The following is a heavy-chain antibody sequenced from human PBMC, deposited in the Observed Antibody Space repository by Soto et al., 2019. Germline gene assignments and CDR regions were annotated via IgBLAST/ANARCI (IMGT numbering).Heavy chain of an antibody. J-gene: IGHJ4*02. Sequence: QVQLVESGGGVVQPGRSLRLSCAASGFTFSSYAMHWVRQAPGKGLEWVAVISYDGSNQYYADSVKGRFTISRDNSKNTLYLQMNSLRAEDTAVYYCASPVVSWWLPGYYFDYWGQGTLVTVSS. V-gene: IGHV3-30-3*01. CDR1: GFTFSSYA. CDR3: ASPVVSWWLPGYYFDY. D-gene: IGHD5-12*01. CDR2: ISYDGSNQ.